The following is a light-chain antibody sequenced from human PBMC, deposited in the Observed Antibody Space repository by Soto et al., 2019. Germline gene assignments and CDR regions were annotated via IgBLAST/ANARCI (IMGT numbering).Light chain of an antibody. V-gene: IGKV3-15*01. CDR3: QQFNNWPQT. Sequence: IVMTQSPATLSVSPGERATLSCRASQSVSSNLAWYQQKSGQAPRLLIYGASTRATGIPARFSGSGSGTEFTLTISSMQSEDFAVYFCQQFNNWPQTFGQGTKVDIK. J-gene: IGKJ1*01. CDR1: QSVSSN. CDR2: GAS.